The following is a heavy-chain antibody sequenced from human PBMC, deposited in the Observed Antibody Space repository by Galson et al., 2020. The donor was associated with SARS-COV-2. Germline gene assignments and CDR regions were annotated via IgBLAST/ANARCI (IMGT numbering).Heavy chain of an antibody. J-gene: IGHJ3*02. V-gene: IGHV4-30-2*01. CDR3: ARLHYGEYAPEAFDI. D-gene: IGHD4-17*01. CDR2: ISHSGGT. CDR1: GTPISSGSYS. Sequence: SETPSLTCAVSGTPISSGSYSWNWIRQPPGKGLEWIGYISHSGGTYYNPSLTSRVTISGDRSKNQFSLRLSSVTAADTAVYYCARLHYGEYAPEAFDIWGPGTRVTVAS.